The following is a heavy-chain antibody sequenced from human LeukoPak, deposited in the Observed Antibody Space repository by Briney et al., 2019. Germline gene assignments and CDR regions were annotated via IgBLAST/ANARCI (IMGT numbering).Heavy chain of an antibody. CDR3: TTAAMVRGVNSGSYYYYGMDV. V-gene: IGHV3-15*07. CDR1: GFTFSNAW. CDR2: IKSKTDGGTT. Sequence: GGSLRLSCAASGFTFSNAWMNWVRQAPGKGLEWVGRIKSKTDGGTTDYAAPVKGRFTISRDDSKNTLYPQMNSLKTEDTAVYYCTTAAMVRGVNSGSYYYYGMDVWGQGTTVTVSS. J-gene: IGHJ6*02. D-gene: IGHD3-10*01.